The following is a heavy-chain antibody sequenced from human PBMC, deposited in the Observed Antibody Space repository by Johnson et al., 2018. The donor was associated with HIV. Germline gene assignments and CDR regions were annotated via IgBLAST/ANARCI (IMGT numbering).Heavy chain of an antibody. Sequence: VQLVESGGDLVKPGGSLRVSCVASGFAFSDSHMSWIRQAPGKGLEWISYISSGGSSVYYADSVRGRFTISRDNARRSVFLQLSRLRAGDTGVYYCARVAWFAFDLWGQGTMVTVSS. CDR3: ARVAWFAFDL. J-gene: IGHJ3*01. CDR2: ISSGGSSV. D-gene: IGHD3-10*01. V-gene: IGHV3-11*04. CDR1: GFAFSDSH.